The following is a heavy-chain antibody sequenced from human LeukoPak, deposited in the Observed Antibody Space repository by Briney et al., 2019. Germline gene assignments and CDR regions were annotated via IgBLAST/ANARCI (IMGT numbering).Heavy chain of an antibody. Sequence: ASVKVSCKASGYTFISYGISWVRHAPGQGLEWMGWISGYNGNTNYAQKFQGRVTMTTDTSTSTAYLELRRLRSDDTAIYYCAREFCSGGGCHYHGMDVWGQGTTVTVS. CDR1: GYTFISYG. CDR3: AREFCSGGGCHYHGMDV. J-gene: IGHJ6*02. D-gene: IGHD2-15*01. V-gene: IGHV1-18*01. CDR2: ISGYNGNT.